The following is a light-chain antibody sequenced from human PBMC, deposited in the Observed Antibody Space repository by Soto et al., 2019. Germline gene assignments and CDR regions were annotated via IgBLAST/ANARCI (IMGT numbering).Light chain of an antibody. CDR2: DVT. J-gene: IGLJ1*01. CDR3: TSYTSTSTYV. CDR1: SXDVGAYNY. V-gene: IGLV2-14*01. Sequence: QSVLTQPASVSGPPGQSITISCTGTSXDVGAYNYVSWYQHHPGKAPRLVIYDVTNRPSGISDRFSGSKSGNTASLTISGLLAEDEADYYCTSYTSTSTYVFRTGTKVTVL.